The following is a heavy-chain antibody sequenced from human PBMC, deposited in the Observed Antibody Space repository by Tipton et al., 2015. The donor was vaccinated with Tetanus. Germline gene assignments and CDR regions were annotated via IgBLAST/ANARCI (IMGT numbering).Heavy chain of an antibody. J-gene: IGHJ4*02. V-gene: IGHV4-59*12. CDR3: ARGVWFGPGPRYYFDY. D-gene: IGHD3-10*01. Sequence: TLSLTCTVSGASISSYYWSWIRQPPGKGLEWIAYISSSGSTHYNPSLKSRVTMSLDTSKNQFSLKLNSVTAADTAVYYCARGVWFGPGPRYYFDYWGQGTLVTVSS. CDR1: GASISSYY. CDR2: ISSSGST.